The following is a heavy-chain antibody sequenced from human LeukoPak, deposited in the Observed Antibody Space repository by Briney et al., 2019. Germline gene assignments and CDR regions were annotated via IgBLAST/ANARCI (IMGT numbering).Heavy chain of an antibody. CDR1: GFTFSSYS. Sequence: GGSLRLSCAASGFTFSSYSINWVRQAPGKGLEWVSSISSSSSYIYYADSVKGRFTISRDNAKNSLYLQMNSLRAEDTAVYYCARSSSSWYEGSHWGQRTLVTVSS. CDR2: ISSSSSYI. J-gene: IGHJ4*02. CDR3: ARSSSSWYEGSH. V-gene: IGHV3-21*01. D-gene: IGHD6-13*01.